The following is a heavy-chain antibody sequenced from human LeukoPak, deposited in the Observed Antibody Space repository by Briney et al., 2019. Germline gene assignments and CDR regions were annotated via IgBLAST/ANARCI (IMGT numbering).Heavy chain of an antibody. V-gene: IGHV1-2*02. D-gene: IGHD3-22*01. CDR2: INPNSGGT. CDR3: ARVYYYDSSSHFGY. J-gene: IGHJ4*02. Sequence: ASVKVSCKASGYTFTGYYMHWVRQAPGQGLEWMGWINPNSGGTNYAQKFQGRVTMTRDTSISTAYMELSRLRSDDTAVYYCARVYYYDSSSHFGYWGQGTLVTVSS. CDR1: GYTFTGYY.